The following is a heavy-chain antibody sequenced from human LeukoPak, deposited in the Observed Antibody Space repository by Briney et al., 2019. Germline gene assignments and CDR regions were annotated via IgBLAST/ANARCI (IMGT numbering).Heavy chain of an antibody. CDR2: IFYSGST. D-gene: IGHD4/OR15-4a*01. Sequence: SETLSLTCTVSGGSISSGGYYWSWIRQHPGKGLEWLGYIFYSGSTYYDPSLKSRVTISVDTSKNQFSLKLSSVTAADTALYYCARTMTVGLYYFDYWGQGTLVTVSS. V-gene: IGHV4-31*03. CDR1: GGSISSGGYY. CDR3: ARTMTVGLYYFDY. J-gene: IGHJ4*02.